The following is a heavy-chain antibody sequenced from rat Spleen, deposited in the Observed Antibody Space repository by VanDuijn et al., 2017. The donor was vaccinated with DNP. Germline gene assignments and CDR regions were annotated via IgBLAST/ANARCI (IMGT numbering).Heavy chain of an antibody. CDR3: TSQHPWYFDC. CDR1: GFTFSDYN. V-gene: IGHV5-7*01. J-gene: IGHJ2*01. Sequence: EVHLVESGGGLVQPGRSLKVSCAASGFTFSDYNMAWVRQAPKKGLEWVATISYDGSSTYYRDSVKGRFTISRDNAKNTLYLQMDSLRSEDSATYYCTSQHPWYFDCWGQGVMVTVSS. CDR2: ISYDGSST. D-gene: IGHD3-2*01.